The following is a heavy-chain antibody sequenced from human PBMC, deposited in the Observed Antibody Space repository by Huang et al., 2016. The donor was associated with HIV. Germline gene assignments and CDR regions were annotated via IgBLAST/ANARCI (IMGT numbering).Heavy chain of an antibody. J-gene: IGHJ3*01. Sequence: EVQLLESGGGLVQPGGSLRLSCGDSGFTFSTYAMGWVRQAPGKGLGWGSGISGSGGGTYYADSVKGRFTISRDNSNNTLYLQMNSLRVEDTAVYYCAKGGGASPRLHAFDVWGQGTMVTVSS. CDR3: AKGGGASPRLHAFDV. V-gene: IGHV3-23*01. CDR1: GFTFSTYA. CDR2: ISGSGGGT. D-gene: IGHD5-18*01.